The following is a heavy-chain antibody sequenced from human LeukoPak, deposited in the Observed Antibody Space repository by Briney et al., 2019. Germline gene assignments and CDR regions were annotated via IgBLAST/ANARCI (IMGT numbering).Heavy chain of an antibody. D-gene: IGHD2-15*01. CDR1: GFTFSSYG. CDR3: AKGGYCSGGSCYLGPFDP. J-gene: IGHJ5*02. V-gene: IGHV3-23*01. CDR2: IGGSGGST. Sequence: PGGSLRLSCAASGFTFSSYGMSWVRQAPGKGLEWVSAIGGSGGSTYYADSVKGRFTISRDNSKNTLYLQMNSLRAEDTAVYYCAKGGYCSGGSCYLGPFDPWGQGTLVTVSS.